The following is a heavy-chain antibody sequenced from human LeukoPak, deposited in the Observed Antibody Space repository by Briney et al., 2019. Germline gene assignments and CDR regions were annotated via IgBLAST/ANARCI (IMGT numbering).Heavy chain of an antibody. CDR2: IYYSGST. CDR3: ARDDQTGDPFFDY. Sequence: SETLSLTCTVSGGSISSYYWSWIRQPPGKGLEWIGYIYYSGSTNYNPSLKSRATISVDTSKNQFSLKLSSVTAADTAVYYCARDDQTGDPFFDYWGQGTLVTVSS. CDR1: GGSISSYY. V-gene: IGHV4-59*01. D-gene: IGHD7-27*01. J-gene: IGHJ4*02.